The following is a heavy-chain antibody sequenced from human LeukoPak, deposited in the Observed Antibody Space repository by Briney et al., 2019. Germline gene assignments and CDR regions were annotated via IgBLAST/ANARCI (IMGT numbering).Heavy chain of an antibody. CDR1: GFAFSSYW. CDR3: ARARRWSGELLALESPYYMDV. J-gene: IGHJ6*03. V-gene: IGHV3-7*01. CDR2: IKQDGSEK. D-gene: IGHD3-10*01. Sequence: GGSLRLSCAASGFAFSSYWMSWVRQAPGKGLECVASIKQDGSEKYYVDSVKGRFTISRDNAKNSLYLQMNSLRAEDTAVYYCARARRWSGELLALESPYYMDVWGKGTTVTVSS.